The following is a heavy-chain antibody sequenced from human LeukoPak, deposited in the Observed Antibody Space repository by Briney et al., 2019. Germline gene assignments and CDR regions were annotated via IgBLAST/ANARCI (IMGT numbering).Heavy chain of an antibody. Sequence: ASVKVSCKASGYTFTSYGISWVRQAPGQGLEWMGWISAYNGNTNYAQKLQGRVTMTTDTSTSTAYMELRSLRSEDTAVYYCARDPQTYYYDSSGPAQAFDIWGQGTMVTVSP. CDR2: ISAYNGNT. CDR3: ARDPQTYYYDSSGPAQAFDI. D-gene: IGHD3-22*01. J-gene: IGHJ3*02. V-gene: IGHV1-18*01. CDR1: GYTFTSYG.